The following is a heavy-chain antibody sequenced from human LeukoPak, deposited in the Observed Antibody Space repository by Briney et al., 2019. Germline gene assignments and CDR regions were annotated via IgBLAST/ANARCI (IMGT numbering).Heavy chain of an antibody. CDR1: GYTFTSYA. J-gene: IGHJ4*02. CDR3: ARGFFEAAMEDGDY. V-gene: IGHV1-3*01. Sequence: ASVKVSCKASGYTFTSYAMHWVRQAPGQRLEWMGWINAGNGNTKYSQKFQGRVTITRDTSASTAYMELSSLRSEDTAVYYCARGFFEAAMEDGDYWGQGTLVTVSS. CDR2: INAGNGNT. D-gene: IGHD5-18*01.